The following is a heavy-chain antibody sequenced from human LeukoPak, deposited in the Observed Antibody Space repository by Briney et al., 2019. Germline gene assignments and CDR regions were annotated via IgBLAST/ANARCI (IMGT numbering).Heavy chain of an antibody. V-gene: IGHV3-53*01. CDR2: IYSGGST. J-gene: IGHJ5*02. CDR3: ARVRDYYGSGSYWFDP. Sequence: SGGSLRLSCAASGFTVSSNYMSWVRQAPGKGLEWVSVIYSGGSTYYADSVKGRFTISRDNSKNTLYLQMNSLRAEDTAVYYCARVRDYYGSGSYWFDPWGQGTLVTVSS. CDR1: GFTVSSNY. D-gene: IGHD3-10*01.